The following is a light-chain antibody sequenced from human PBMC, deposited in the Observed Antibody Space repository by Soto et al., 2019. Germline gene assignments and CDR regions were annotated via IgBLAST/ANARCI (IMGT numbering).Light chain of an antibody. CDR2: DVS. CDR3: QQRMSWPLT. J-gene: IGKJ4*01. V-gene: IGKV3-11*01. CDR1: QTVGKY. Sequence: PGERATLSCRASQTVGKYLAWYQQTPGQVPRLLIYDVSDRATGIPARFSGSGYGTDFTLTISSLEPEDFAVYYCQQRMSWPLTFGGGTKVESK.